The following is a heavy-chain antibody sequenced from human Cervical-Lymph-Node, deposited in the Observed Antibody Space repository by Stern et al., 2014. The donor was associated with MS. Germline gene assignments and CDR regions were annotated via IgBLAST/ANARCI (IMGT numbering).Heavy chain of an antibody. V-gene: IGHV3-30-3*01. Sequence: HVQLVESGGGVVQPGGSLRLSCAASGFTFSSHVMHWVRQAPGKGLEWVAVIRHDETNNAYADSVKGRFTISRDNSNNTLSLQMNSLRAEDTAVYYCVREDGDFDYWGQGTLVTVSS. J-gene: IGHJ4*02. CDR3: VREDGDFDY. CDR2: IRHDETNN. D-gene: IGHD2-8*01. CDR1: GFTFSSHV.